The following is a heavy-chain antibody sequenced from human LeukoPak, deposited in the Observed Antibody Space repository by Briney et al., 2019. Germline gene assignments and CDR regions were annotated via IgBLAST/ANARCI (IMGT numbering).Heavy chain of an antibody. Sequence: PSETLSLTCTVSGGSISSYYWSWIRQPAGKGLEWIGRIYTSGSTNYNPSLKSRVTISVDTSKNQFSLKLSSVTAADTAVYYCARIEWELLGYNWFDPWGQGTLVTVSS. D-gene: IGHD1-26*01. CDR1: GGSISSYY. V-gene: IGHV4-4*07. CDR2: IYTSGST. CDR3: ARIEWELLGYNWFDP. J-gene: IGHJ5*02.